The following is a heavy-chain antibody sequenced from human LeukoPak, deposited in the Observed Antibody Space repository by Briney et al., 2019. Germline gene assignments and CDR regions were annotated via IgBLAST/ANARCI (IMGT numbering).Heavy chain of an antibody. V-gene: IGHV4-59*12. D-gene: IGHD6-6*01. CDR2: IYYSGST. Sequence: PSETLSLTCTVSGGSISSYYWSWIRQPPGKGLEWIGYIYYSGSTNYNPSLKSRVTISVDTSKNQFSLKLSSVTAADTAVYYCAREQAGAARIPGPYYYYYGMDVWGQGTTVTVSS. CDR1: GGSISSYY. CDR3: AREQAGAARIPGPYYYYYGMDV. J-gene: IGHJ6*02.